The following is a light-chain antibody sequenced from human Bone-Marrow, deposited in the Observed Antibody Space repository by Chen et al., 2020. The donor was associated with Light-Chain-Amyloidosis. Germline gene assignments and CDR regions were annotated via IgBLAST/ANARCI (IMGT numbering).Light chain of an antibody. J-gene: IGLJ1*01. CDR2: EVT. Sequence: QAALTQPASVSGAPGQSITISCTGTSTDVGGDNPVSWYQQHPDKATKLMSYEVTNRPSWVPDPCSGSKSDNTASLPISGLQTEDEADYFCSSYTITTTLVFGSGTRVTVL. V-gene: IGLV2-14*01. CDR3: SSYTITTTLV. CDR1: STDVGGDNP.